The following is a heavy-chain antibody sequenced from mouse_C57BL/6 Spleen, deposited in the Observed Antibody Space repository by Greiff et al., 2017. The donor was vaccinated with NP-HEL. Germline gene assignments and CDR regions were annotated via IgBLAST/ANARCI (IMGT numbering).Heavy chain of an antibody. V-gene: IGHV1-26*01. CDR3: ARDSSGP. J-gene: IGHJ3*01. Sequence: EVQLQQSGPELVKPGASVKISCKASGYTFTDYYMNWVKQSHGKSLEWIGDINPNNGGTSYNQKFKGKATLTVDKSSSTAYMELRSLTSEDSAVYYCARDSSGPWGQGTLVTVSA. D-gene: IGHD3-2*02. CDR1: GYTFTDYY. CDR2: INPNNGGT.